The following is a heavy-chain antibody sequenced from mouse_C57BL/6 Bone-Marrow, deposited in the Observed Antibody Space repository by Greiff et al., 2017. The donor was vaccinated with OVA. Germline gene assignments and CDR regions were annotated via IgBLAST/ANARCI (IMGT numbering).Heavy chain of an antibody. J-gene: IGHJ4*01. CDR3: ARAKGNYYGSSYGAMDY. CDR1: AYTFPSYG. D-gene: IGHD1-1*01. V-gene: IGHV1-81*01. CDR2: IYPGSVNT. Sequence: VQGVESGAELARPGASVKLSCKASAYTFPSYGLSWGKHRTGQGLEWIGEIYPGSVNTYYNEKFKGKATLTADKSSSTAYMELRSLTSEDSAVYFCARAKGNYYGSSYGAMDYWGQGTSVTVSS.